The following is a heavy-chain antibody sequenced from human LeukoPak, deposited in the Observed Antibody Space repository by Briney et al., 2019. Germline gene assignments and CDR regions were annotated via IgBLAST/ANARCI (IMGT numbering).Heavy chain of an antibody. Sequence: GASVKVSCKTSGYTFSGYYIHWVRQAPGQGLEWMGWINPNSGGTNYAQKFQGWVTMTRDTSISTAYMELSRLRSDDTAVYYCARDAPTSNYYGSGTLPYYYGMDVWGQGTTVTVSS. CDR3: ARDAPTSNYYGSGTLPYYYGMDV. D-gene: IGHD3-10*01. V-gene: IGHV1-2*04. CDR1: GYTFSGYY. J-gene: IGHJ6*02. CDR2: INPNSGGT.